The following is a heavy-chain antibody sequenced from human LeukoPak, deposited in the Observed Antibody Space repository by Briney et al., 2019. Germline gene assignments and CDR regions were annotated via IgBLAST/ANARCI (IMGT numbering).Heavy chain of an antibody. Sequence: ASVKVSCKVSGYTLTELSMHWVRQVPGKGLEWMGGFDPEDGETIYAQKFQGRVTMTEDTSTDTAYMELSSLRSGDTAVYYCATVTITFGGVIVNNWFDPWGQGTLVTVSS. CDR3: ATVTITFGGVIVNNWFDP. CDR2: FDPEDGET. J-gene: IGHJ5*02. V-gene: IGHV1-24*01. D-gene: IGHD3-16*02. CDR1: GYTLTELS.